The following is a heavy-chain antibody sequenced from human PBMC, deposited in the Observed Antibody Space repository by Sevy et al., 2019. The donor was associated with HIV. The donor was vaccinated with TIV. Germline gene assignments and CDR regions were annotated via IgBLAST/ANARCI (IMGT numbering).Heavy chain of an antibody. Sequence: GGSLRLSCAASGFTFSSYAMHWVRQAPGKGLEWVAVISYDGSNKYYADSVKGRFIISRDNSKNTLYLQMNSLRAEDTAVYYCIPTVTTNTHFDYWGQGTLVTVSS. CDR1: GFTFSSYA. D-gene: IGHD4-17*01. J-gene: IGHJ4*02. V-gene: IGHV3-30-3*01. CDR2: ISYDGSNK. CDR3: IPTVTTNTHFDY.